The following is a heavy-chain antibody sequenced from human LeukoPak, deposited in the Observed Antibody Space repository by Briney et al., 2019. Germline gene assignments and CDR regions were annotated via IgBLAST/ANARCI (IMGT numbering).Heavy chain of an antibody. CDR2: INHSGST. Sequence: SETLSLTCAVYGGSFSGYYWSWIRQPPGKGLEWIGEINHSGSTNYNPSLKSRVTISVDTSKNQFSLKLSSVTAADTAVYYCARVVCSGGSCCSGYFDYWGQGTLVTVSS. CDR1: GGSFSGYY. CDR3: ARVVCSGGSCCSGYFDY. V-gene: IGHV4-34*01. D-gene: IGHD2-15*01. J-gene: IGHJ4*02.